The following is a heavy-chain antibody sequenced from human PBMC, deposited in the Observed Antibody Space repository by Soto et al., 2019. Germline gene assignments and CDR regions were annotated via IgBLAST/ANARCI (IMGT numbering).Heavy chain of an antibody. D-gene: IGHD2-15*01. CDR2: IYSGGST. J-gene: IGHJ6*03. CDR3: ARVVPGDLVYYYYYMDV. CDR1: GFTVSSNY. V-gene: IGHV3-66*01. Sequence: EVQLVESGGGLVQPGGSLRLSCAASGFTVSSNYMSWVRQAPGKGLEWVSVIYSGGSTYYADSVEGRFTISRDNSKNTLYFQMNSLRAEDTAVYYCARVVPGDLVYYYYYMDVWGKGTPVTVSS.